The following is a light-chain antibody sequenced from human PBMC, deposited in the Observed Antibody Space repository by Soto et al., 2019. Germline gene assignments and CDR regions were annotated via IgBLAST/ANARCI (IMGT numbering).Light chain of an antibody. J-gene: IGKJ1*01. CDR3: QQYNSFST. Sequence: DIHMTQSPSTLSASLGDRVTITSRASQSISIWLAWFQQKPGKAPKLLIYDASSLESGVPSRFSGSGSGTEFTLTISSLQPDDFATYYCQQYNSFSTFGQGTKVDI. CDR1: QSISIW. V-gene: IGKV1-5*01. CDR2: DAS.